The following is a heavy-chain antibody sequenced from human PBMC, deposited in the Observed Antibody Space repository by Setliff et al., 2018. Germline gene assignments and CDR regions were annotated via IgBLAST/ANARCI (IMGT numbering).Heavy chain of an antibody. Sequence: GASVKVSCKASGGTFSSYAISWVRQAPGQGLEWMGGIIPILGIANYAQKFQGRVTITADESTSTAYMELSSLRSEDTAVYYCAGSSPDGYNLGYYYYGMDVWGQGTTVTVSS. CDR3: AGSSPDGYNLGYYYYGMDV. D-gene: IGHD5-12*01. CDR2: IIPILGIA. CDR1: GGTFSSYA. J-gene: IGHJ6*02. V-gene: IGHV1-69*10.